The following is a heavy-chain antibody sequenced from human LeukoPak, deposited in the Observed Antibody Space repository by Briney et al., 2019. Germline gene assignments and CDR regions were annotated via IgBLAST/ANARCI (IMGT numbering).Heavy chain of an antibody. CDR2: ISGDGSNS. CDR3: AKGGGYSYGYVAS. V-gene: IGHV3-23*01. CDR1: GFTFTSFA. D-gene: IGHD5-18*01. J-gene: IGHJ5*01. Sequence: GGSLRLSCAASGFTFTSFAMSWVRQAPGKGLEWVSAISGDGSNSYYADSVKGRFTISRDNSKNTLYVQMNNLRAEDTAVYYCAKGGGYSYGYVASWGQGTLVIVSS.